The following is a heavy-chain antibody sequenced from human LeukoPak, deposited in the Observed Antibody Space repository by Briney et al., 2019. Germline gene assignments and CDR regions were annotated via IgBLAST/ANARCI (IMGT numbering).Heavy chain of an antibody. V-gene: IGHV1-69*01. Sequence: SVKVSCKASGGTFSSYAISWVRQAPGQGLEWMGGIIPIFGTANYAQKFQGRVTTPADQSTSTAYMELSSLRSEDTAVYYCARRPNYYDSSGYVGAFDIWGQGTMVTVSS. CDR1: GGTFSSYA. CDR3: ARRPNYYDSSGYVGAFDI. J-gene: IGHJ3*02. D-gene: IGHD3-22*01. CDR2: IIPIFGTA.